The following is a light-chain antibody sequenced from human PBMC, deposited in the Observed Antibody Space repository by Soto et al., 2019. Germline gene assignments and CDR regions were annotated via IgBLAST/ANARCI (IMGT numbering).Light chain of an antibody. Sequence: QSALTQPASVSGSPGQSITISCTGTSSDFGGYNYVSWYQQHPGKAPKLMIHDVSNRPSGVSNRFSGSKSGNTASLTISGLQAEDEADYYCSSYTSSSTFYVFGTGTKVTV. CDR3: SSYTSSSTFYV. CDR1: SSDFGGYNY. CDR2: DVS. V-gene: IGLV2-14*01. J-gene: IGLJ1*01.